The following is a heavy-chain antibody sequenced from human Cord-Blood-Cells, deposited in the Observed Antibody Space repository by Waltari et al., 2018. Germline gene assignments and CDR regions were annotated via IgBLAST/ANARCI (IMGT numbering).Heavy chain of an antibody. CDR2: IIPIFGTA. J-gene: IGHJ3*02. CDR3: ARDQRPATVTTYDAFDI. V-gene: IGHV1-69*01. CDR1: GGTFSSYA. D-gene: IGHD4-4*01. Sequence: QVQLVQSGAEVKKPGSSVKVSCKASGGTFSSYAIRWVRPAPGQGLEWMGGIIPIFGTANYAQKFQGRVTITADESTSTAYMELSSLRSEDTAVYYCARDQRPATVTTYDAFDIWGQGTMVTVSS.